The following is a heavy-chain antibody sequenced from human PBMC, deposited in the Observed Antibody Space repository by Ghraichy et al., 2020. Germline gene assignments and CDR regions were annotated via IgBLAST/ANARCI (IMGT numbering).Heavy chain of an antibody. V-gene: IGHV3-74*01. CDR3: ASSAVTSYYGTALDY. D-gene: IGHD1-26*01. Sequence: GSLNISCAASGFTFTDYWMHWVRQAPGKGLVWVSRIYIDESSATYADSVKGRFTISRDNAKNTLFLQMNSLRVDDTAIYYCASSAVTSYYGTALDYWGQGNLVTVSS. CDR2: IYIDESSA. CDR1: GFTFTDYW. J-gene: IGHJ4*02.